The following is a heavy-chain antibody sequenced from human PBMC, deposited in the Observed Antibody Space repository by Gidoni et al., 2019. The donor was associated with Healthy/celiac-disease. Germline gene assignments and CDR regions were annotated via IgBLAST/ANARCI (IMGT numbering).Heavy chain of an antibody. CDR1: GFTFGDYA. CDR2: IRSKAYGGTT. D-gene: IGHD3-22*01. J-gene: IGHJ4*02. Sequence: EVQLVESGGGLVQPGRSLRLSCTASGFTFGDYAMSWVRQAPGKGLEWVGFIRSKAYGGTTEYAASVKGRFTISRDDSKSIAYLQMNSLKTEDTAVYYCTPYDRAVRGWGQGTLVTVSS. V-gene: IGHV3-49*04. CDR3: TPYDRAVRG.